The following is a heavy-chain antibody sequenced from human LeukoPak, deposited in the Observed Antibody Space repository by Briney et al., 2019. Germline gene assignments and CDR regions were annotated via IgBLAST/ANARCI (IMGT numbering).Heavy chain of an antibody. CDR3: ARYGVGATHFDY. J-gene: IGHJ4*02. D-gene: IGHD1-26*01. CDR2: INTDGSST. Sequence: GGSLRLSCAASGFTFSSYWMHWVRQAPGKGLVWVSRINTDGSSTSYADSVKGRFTISRDNSKNTLYLQMNSLRAEDTAVYYCARYGVGATHFDYWGQGTLVTVSS. CDR1: GFTFSSYW. V-gene: IGHV3-74*01.